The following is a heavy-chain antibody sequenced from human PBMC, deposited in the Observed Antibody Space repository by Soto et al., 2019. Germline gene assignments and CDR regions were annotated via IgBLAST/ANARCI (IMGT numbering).Heavy chain of an antibody. CDR1: GFICSSYD. CDR3: AKATATGGGAFDI. D-gene: IGHD2-8*02. J-gene: IGHJ3*02. Sequence: EVQMLESGGGLLQPGGSLRLSCAASGFICSSYDMSWVRQAPGKGLEWVSTILVGGNTYYADSVKGRFTISRDRSENTVFLQMNGLAAGDTAVYYCAKATATGGGAFDICGQGTKVTVSS. V-gene: IGHV3-23*01. CDR2: ILVGGNT.